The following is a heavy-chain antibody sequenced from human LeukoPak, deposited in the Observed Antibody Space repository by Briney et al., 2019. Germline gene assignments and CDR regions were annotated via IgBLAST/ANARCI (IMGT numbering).Heavy chain of an antibody. Sequence: GGSLRLSCAASGFTFSSYAMSWVRQAPGKGLEWVSAISGRGGSTYYADSVKGRFTISRDNSKNTLYLQMNSLRAEDTAVYYCAKDLRGWNDVYWGQGTLVTVSS. CDR3: AKDLRGWNDVY. CDR1: GFTFSSYA. V-gene: IGHV3-23*01. CDR2: ISGRGGST. D-gene: IGHD1-1*01. J-gene: IGHJ4*02.